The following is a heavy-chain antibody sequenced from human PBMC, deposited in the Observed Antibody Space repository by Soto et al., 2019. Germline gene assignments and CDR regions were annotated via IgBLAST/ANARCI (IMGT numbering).Heavy chain of an antibody. J-gene: IGHJ4*02. Sequence: QVQLVQSGAEVKKPGSSVKVSCKASGGTFSSYAISWVRQAPGQGLEWMGGVIPIFGTANYAQKCQGRVTITADESTSTAYMELSSLRSEDTAVYYCARITGTTETKTNYFDYWGQGTLVTVSS. CDR1: GGTFSSYA. CDR3: ARITGTTETKTNYFDY. D-gene: IGHD1-20*01. CDR2: VIPIFGTA. V-gene: IGHV1-69*01.